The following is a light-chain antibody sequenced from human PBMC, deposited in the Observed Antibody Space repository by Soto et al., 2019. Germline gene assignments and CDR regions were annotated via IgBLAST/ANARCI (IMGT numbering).Light chain of an antibody. Sequence: EIVLTQSPATLSLSPGERATLSCRASQSVSSFLAWYQQKPGQAPRLLIYDASNRATGIPDRFSGSGSGTDFTLTISNLEPEDFAVYYCQQLSNWPPITFGQGTRLEIK. CDR1: QSVSSF. CDR2: DAS. J-gene: IGKJ5*01. V-gene: IGKV3-11*01. CDR3: QQLSNWPPIT.